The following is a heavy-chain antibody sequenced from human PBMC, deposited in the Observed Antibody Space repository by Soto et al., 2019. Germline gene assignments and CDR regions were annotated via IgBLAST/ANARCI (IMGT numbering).Heavy chain of an antibody. J-gene: IGHJ4*02. V-gene: IGHV4-59*01. CDR1: GGSISSYY. Sequence: SETLSLTCTVSGGSISSYYWSWIRQPPGKGLEWIGYIYYSGSTNYNPSLKSRVTISVDTSKNQFSLKLSSVTAADTAVYYCARGPPGYSSSWHYFDYWGQGTLVTVS. CDR3: ARGPPGYSSSWHYFDY. D-gene: IGHD6-13*01. CDR2: IYYSGST.